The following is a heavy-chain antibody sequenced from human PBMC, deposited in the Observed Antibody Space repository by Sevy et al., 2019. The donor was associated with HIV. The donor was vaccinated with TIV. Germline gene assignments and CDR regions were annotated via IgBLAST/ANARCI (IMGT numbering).Heavy chain of an antibody. Sequence: SETLSLTCTVSGGSISSSSYYWGWIHQPPGKGLEWIGSIYYSGSTYYNPSLKSRVTISVDTSKNQFSLKLSSVTAADTAVYYCARHLYYYDSSGYVVYYFDYWGQGTLVTVSS. J-gene: IGHJ4*02. CDR3: ARHLYYYDSSGYVVYYFDY. CDR2: IYYSGST. CDR1: GGSISSSSYY. D-gene: IGHD3-22*01. V-gene: IGHV4-39*01.